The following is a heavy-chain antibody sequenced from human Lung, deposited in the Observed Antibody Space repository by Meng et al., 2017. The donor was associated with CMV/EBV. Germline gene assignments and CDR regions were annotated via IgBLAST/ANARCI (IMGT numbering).Heavy chain of an antibody. CDR3: ATAYSNYYYYYYYGMEV. J-gene: IGHJ6*02. V-gene: IGHV1-69-2*01. Sequence: ASXXVSXKVSGYTFTDYYMHWVQQAPGKGLEWMGLVDPEDGETIYAEKFQGRVTITADTSTDTAYMELSSLRSEDTAVYYCATAYSNYYYYYYYGMEVWGQGTXVTVSS. D-gene: IGHD4-11*01. CDR2: VDPEDGET. CDR1: GYTFTDYY.